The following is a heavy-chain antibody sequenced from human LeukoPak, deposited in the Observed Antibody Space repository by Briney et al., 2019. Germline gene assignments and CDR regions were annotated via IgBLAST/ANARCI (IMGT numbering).Heavy chain of an antibody. D-gene: IGHD3-10*01. CDR2: IIPILGIA. V-gene: IGHV1-69*04. CDR1: GGTFSSYA. Sequence: SVKVSCKASGGTFSSYAISWVRQAPGQGLEWMGRIIPILGIANYAQKFQGRVTITADKSTSTAYMELSSLRSEDTAVYYCASIYGSGSYYSGSWFDPWGQGTMVTVSS. J-gene: IGHJ3*01. CDR3: ASIYGSGSYYSGSWFDP.